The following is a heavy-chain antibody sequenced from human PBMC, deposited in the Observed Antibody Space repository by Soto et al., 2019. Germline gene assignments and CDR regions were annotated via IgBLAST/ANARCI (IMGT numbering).Heavy chain of an antibody. CDR1: GGTFSTYA. CDR2: IIPRLGTT. V-gene: IGHV1-69*10. D-gene: IGHD1-26*01. CDR3: AALSYSGGYYAY. Sequence: ASVKVSCKAPGGTFSTYAISWVRLARGQRREWIGWIIPRLGTTNYAQKFQERATITRDMSTSTAYMELSSLRSEDTAVYYCAALSYSGGYYAYWGQGTLVTVSS. J-gene: IGHJ4*02.